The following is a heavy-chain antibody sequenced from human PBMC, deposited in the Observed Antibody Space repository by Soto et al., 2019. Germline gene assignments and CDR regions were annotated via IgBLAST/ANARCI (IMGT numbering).Heavy chain of an antibody. CDR1: GGSISSYY. Sequence: SETLSLTCTVSGGSISSYYWSWIRQPPGKGLEWIGYIYYSGSTNYNPSLKSRVTISVDTSKNQFSLKLSSVTAADTAVYYCARDYYDSSGYYYFDYWGQGALVTVSS. J-gene: IGHJ4*02. CDR2: IYYSGST. D-gene: IGHD3-22*01. CDR3: ARDYYDSSGYYYFDY. V-gene: IGHV4-59*01.